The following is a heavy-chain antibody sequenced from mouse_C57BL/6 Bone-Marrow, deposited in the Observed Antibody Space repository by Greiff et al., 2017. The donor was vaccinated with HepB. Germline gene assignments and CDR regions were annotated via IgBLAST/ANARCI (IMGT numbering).Heavy chain of an antibody. J-gene: IGHJ2*01. D-gene: IGHD1-1*01. CDR2: ISDGGSYT. CDR1: GFTFSSYA. Sequence: DVMLVESGGGLVKPGGSLKLSCAASGFTFSSYAMSWVRQTPEKRLEWVATISDGGSYTYYPDNVKGRFTISRDNAKNNLYLQMSHLKSEDTAMYYCARDPNYAIYYYGSSYYFDYCGQGTTLTASS. V-gene: IGHV5-4*01. CDR3: ARDPNYAIYYYGSSYYFDY.